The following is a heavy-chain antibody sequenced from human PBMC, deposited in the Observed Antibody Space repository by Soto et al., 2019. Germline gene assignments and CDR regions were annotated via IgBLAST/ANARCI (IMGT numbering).Heavy chain of an antibody. J-gene: IGHJ4*02. CDR2: IYYSGST. D-gene: IGHD3-22*01. CDR1: GGSISSSSYY. V-gene: IGHV4-39*01. CDR3: ARHRNYYDSSGYYAFDY. Sequence: TSETLSLTCTVSGGSISSSSYYWGWIRQPPGKGLEWIGSIYYSGSTYYNPSLKSRVTISVDTSKNQFSLKLSSVTAADTAVYYCARHRNYYDSSGYYAFDYWGQGTLVTVSS.